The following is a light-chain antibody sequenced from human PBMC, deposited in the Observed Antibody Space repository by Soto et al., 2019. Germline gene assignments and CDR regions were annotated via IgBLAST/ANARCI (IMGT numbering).Light chain of an antibody. V-gene: IGKV1-5*01. CDR1: QTISNW. CDR3: QQYNSYSLYT. Sequence: DIQVTQSPSTLSASVGDRVTITCRASQTISNWLAWYQQKPGKAPKLLIYDASSLESGVPSRLSGSGSGTEFTLTISSRQPDDFATYYCQQYNSYSLYTFGQGTKLEIK. CDR2: DAS. J-gene: IGKJ2*01.